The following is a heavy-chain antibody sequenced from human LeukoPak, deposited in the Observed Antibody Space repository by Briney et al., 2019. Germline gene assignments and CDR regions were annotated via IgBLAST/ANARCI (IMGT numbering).Heavy chain of an antibody. CDR2: IYHSGGT. V-gene: IGHV4-4*02. CDR1: GVSISNTAW. Sequence: SETLSLTCAVSGVSISNTAWWCWVRQPPGRVLEWIVEIYHSGGTNYHPSLKSRVSISIDKSKNRFSLKLTSVTAADTAVYFCARAVVGASSWQNKVNFDYWGQGTLVTVSS. D-gene: IGHD6-13*01. CDR3: ARAVVGASSWQNKVNFDY. J-gene: IGHJ4*02.